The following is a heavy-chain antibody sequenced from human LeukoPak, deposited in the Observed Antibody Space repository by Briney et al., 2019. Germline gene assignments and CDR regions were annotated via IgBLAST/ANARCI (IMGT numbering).Heavy chain of an antibody. CDR3: ARIPGGYYYAMDV. V-gene: IGHV3-48*02. J-gene: IGHJ6*02. Sequence: GGSLRLSCAASGFTFSSYSMNWVRQAPGKGLELVSYISSGSSNIYYADSVKGRFTISRDNAKNSLYLQMNSLRDEDTAVYYCARIPGGYYYAMDVWGQGTTVTVSS. CDR1: GFTFSSYS. CDR2: ISSGSSNI. D-gene: IGHD3-16*01.